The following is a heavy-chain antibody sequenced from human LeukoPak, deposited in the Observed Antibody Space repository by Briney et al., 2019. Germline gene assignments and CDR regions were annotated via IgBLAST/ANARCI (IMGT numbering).Heavy chain of an antibody. D-gene: IGHD2-15*01. CDR3: AKSAGYCSGGSCYDYYYMDV. V-gene: IGHV3-23*01. CDR2: ISGIGSNI. Sequence: GGSLRLSCAASGFTFSNYAMTWVRQAPGKGLEWVSSISGIGSNIYYADSVKGRFTISRDNSKNTLHVQMNSLRAEDTAVYYCAKSAGYCSGGSCYDYYYMDVWGKGTTVTVSS. J-gene: IGHJ6*03. CDR1: GFTFSNYA.